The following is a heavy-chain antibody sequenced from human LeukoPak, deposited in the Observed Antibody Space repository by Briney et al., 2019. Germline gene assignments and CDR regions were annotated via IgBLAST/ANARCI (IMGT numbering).Heavy chain of an antibody. J-gene: IGHJ6*02. V-gene: IGHV3-30*18. CDR2: ISYDGSNK. CDR3: AKDTDYGGNSGNYYGMDV. CDR1: GFTFSSYG. D-gene: IGHD4-17*01. Sequence: GGSLRLSCAASGFTFSSYGMHWVRQAPGKGLEWVAVISYDGSNKYYADSVKGRFTIFRDNSKNTLYLQMNSLRAEDTAVYYCAKDTDYGGNSGNYYGMDVWGQGTTVTVSS.